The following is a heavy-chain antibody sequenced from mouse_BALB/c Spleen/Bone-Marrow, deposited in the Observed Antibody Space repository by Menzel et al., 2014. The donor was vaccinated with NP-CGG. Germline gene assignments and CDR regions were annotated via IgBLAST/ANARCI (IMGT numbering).Heavy chain of an antibody. CDR3: ARTADGYYYAMDY. V-gene: IGHV1-9*01. D-gene: IGHD2-3*01. CDR1: GYTFSNYW. J-gene: IGHJ4*01. Sequence: QVQLQQSGAELMKPGASVKISCKATGYTFSNYWIEWIKQRPGHGLEWIGEILPGSGSSNYNEKLKGTATFTADTSSNTAYMQLSSLTSEDSAVYYCARTADGYYYAMDYWGQGTSVTVSS. CDR2: ILPGSGSS.